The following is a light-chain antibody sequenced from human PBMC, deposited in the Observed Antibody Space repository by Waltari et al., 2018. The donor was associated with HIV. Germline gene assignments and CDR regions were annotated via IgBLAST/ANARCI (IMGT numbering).Light chain of an antibody. CDR2: EGS. Sequence: QSALTQPPSASGSPGQTVTISCTGTSSDVGHYNYVSWYQQHPGKAPKLMIFEGSRRPSGVPDLFFGSKSGNTASLTVSGLQAEDEADYYCSAYAGSNNWVFGGGTKLTVL. CDR1: SSDVGHYNY. CDR3: SAYAGSNNWV. V-gene: IGLV2-8*01. J-gene: IGLJ3*02.